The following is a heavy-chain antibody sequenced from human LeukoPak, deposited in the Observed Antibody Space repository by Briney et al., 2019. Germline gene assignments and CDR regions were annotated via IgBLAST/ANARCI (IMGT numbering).Heavy chain of an antibody. J-gene: IGHJ6*02. CDR3: ARSIGLTGGGVDV. Sequence: PGGSLRLSCAASGFTFSDYNMNWVRQAPGKGLEWVSYITNGGSTIHHADPVKGRFTISRDNDKKTLYLQMNSLRAEDTAVYYCARSIGLTGGGVDVWGQGTTVTVSS. CDR1: GFTFSDYN. D-gene: IGHD3-9*01. CDR2: ITNGGSTI. V-gene: IGHV3-11*01.